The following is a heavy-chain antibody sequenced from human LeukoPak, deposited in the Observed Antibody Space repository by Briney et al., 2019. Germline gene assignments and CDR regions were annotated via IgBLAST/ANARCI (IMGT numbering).Heavy chain of an antibody. D-gene: IGHD1-1*01. Sequence: PRGSLRLSCAASGFTFSNYGMHWDRQAPGKGLEWMTFIQYDERNKKYADSVKGRFTISTDNSKNTLYLQMNSLRTEDTAIYYCVKDYGTRGTGGAYLDAWGQGTLVTVSS. CDR2: IQYDERNK. V-gene: IGHV3-30*02. CDR1: GFTFSNYG. J-gene: IGHJ5*02. CDR3: VKDYGTRGTGGAYLDA.